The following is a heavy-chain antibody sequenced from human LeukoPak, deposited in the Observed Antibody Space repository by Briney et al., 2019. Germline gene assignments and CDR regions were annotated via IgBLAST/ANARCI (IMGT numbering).Heavy chain of an antibody. CDR3: AKTYSSSRAHYYYYYYMDV. D-gene: IGHD6-13*01. J-gene: IGHJ6*03. V-gene: IGHV3-23*01. CDR1: GFTISNYG. Sequence: GGSLRLSCAASGFTISNYGTSWVRQAPGKGLEWVSGISGSSGSTFYADSVQGRFTISRDNSKNTLYLQMNSLRAEDTALYYCAKTYSSSRAHYYYYYYMDVWGKGTTVTISS. CDR2: ISGSSGST.